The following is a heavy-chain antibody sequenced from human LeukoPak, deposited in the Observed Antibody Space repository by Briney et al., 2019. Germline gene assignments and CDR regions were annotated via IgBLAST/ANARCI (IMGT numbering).Heavy chain of an antibody. CDR2: INYDGSNR. V-gene: IGHV3-33*01. Sequence: HPGGSLRLSCAASGFSLSNYGLHWVRQGPGKGLEWLAVINYDGSNRYYADSVKGRFTISKDSSENTLYLQMNSLRADGTAMYYCARWGGTRQFYFDYWGQGTLATVSS. J-gene: IGHJ4*02. CDR1: GFSLSNYG. CDR3: ARWGGTRQFYFDY. D-gene: IGHD3-16*01.